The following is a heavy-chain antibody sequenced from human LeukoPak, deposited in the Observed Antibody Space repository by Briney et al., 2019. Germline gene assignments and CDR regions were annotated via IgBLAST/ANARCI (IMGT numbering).Heavy chain of an antibody. CDR1: GYTFTYYF. CDR3: ARGTANTVFEY. CDR2: INPNSGGT. J-gene: IGHJ4*02. Sequence: ASVKVSCKASGYTFTYYFIHWVRQAPGQGLEWMGRINPNSGGTKLAQKFQGRVTMTTDMSIDTAYIDLSRLTSDDTAVYYCARGTANTVFEYWGQGTLVTVSS. D-gene: IGHD4-17*01. V-gene: IGHV1-2*06.